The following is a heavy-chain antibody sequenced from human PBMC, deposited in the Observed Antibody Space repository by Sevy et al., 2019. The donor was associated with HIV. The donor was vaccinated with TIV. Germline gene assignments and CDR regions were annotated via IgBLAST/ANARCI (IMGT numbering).Heavy chain of an antibody. CDR2: ISSSSSYI. CDR3: ARGTYCSSTSCYGI. V-gene: IGHV3-21*01. D-gene: IGHD2-2*01. J-gene: IGHJ4*02. Sequence: GGSLRLSCAASGFTFSSYSMNWVRQAPGKGLEWVSSISSSSSYIYYAHSVKGRFTISRDNAKNSLYLQMNSLRAEDTAVYYCARGTYCSSTSCYGIWGQGTLVTVSS. CDR1: GFTFSSYS.